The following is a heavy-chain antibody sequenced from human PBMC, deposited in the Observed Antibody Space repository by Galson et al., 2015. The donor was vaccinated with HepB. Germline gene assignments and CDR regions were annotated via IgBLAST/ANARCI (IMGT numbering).Heavy chain of an antibody. Sequence: SLRLSCAASGFPYNTFWMSWVRQVPGQGLEWVANIKQDGSETYYGDSVKGRFTISRDNVKNSLYLQMDSLRVDDTAVYYCARDIGQSYDTYYPFDHWGRGARVTVSS. CDR1: GFPYNTFW. CDR2: IKQDGSET. CDR3: ARDIGQSYDTYYPFDH. J-gene: IGHJ4*02. D-gene: IGHD3-10*01. V-gene: IGHV3-7*01.